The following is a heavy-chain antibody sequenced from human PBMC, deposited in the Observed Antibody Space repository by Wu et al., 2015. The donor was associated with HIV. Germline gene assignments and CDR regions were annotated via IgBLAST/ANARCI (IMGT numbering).Heavy chain of an antibody. CDR1: GYTFTGYY. J-gene: IGHJ4*02. Sequence: QVQLVQSGAEVKKSGASVKVSCKASGYTFTGYYMHWLRQAPGQGLEWMGWTNPNSGGTKYAQKLQGRVTLTRDTSITTAYMEMSGLRSDDTAVYYCARDYYDVLTTFSHYFFDLWGQGTLVTVSS. CDR2: TNPNSGGT. V-gene: IGHV1-2*02. CDR3: ARDYYDVLTTFSHYFFDL. D-gene: IGHD3-9*01.